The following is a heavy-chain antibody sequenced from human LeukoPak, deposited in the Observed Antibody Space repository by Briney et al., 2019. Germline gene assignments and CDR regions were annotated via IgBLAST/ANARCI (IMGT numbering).Heavy chain of an antibody. D-gene: IGHD3-3*01. V-gene: IGHV3-23*01. Sequence: PGGSLRLSCAASGFTFSSYAMSWVRQAPGKGPEWVSAISGSGGSTYYADSVKGRFTISRDNSKNTLYLQMNNLRAEDTAVYYCAKDAVMYYDFWSGYYFSSYYFDYWGQGTLVTVSS. CDR1: GFTFSSYA. CDR3: AKDAVMYYDFWSGYYFSSYYFDY. CDR2: ISGSGGST. J-gene: IGHJ4*02.